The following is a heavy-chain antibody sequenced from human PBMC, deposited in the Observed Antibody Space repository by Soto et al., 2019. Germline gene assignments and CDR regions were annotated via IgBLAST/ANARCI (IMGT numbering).Heavy chain of an antibody. D-gene: IGHD1-1*01. CDR1: GVSINSDIY. Sequence: QVQLQESGPGLVKPSETLSLTCAVSGVSINSDIYWCWVRQPPGKGLEWIGEIHHSGRTKYNPSLTSRVTLSVYKSKTQFSLNLDSVTAADTAVYYCASGAYYKWAGWGQGTLVTVSS. V-gene: IGHV4-4*02. J-gene: IGHJ4*02. CDR3: ASGAYYKWAG. CDR2: IHHSGRT.